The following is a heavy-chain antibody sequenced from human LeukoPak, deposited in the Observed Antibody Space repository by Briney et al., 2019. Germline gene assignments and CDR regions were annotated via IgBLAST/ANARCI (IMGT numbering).Heavy chain of an antibody. D-gene: IGHD2-2*01. Sequence: GGSLRLSCAASGFTISSYGMHWVRQAPGKGLEWVAVISYDGSNKYYADSVKGRFTISRDNSKNTLYLQMNSLRAEDTAVYYCAKSPIRCSSTSCYEYYYYGMDVWGQGTTVTVSS. CDR2: ISYDGSNK. CDR3: AKSPIRCSSTSCYEYYYYGMDV. V-gene: IGHV3-30*18. CDR1: GFTISSYG. J-gene: IGHJ6*02.